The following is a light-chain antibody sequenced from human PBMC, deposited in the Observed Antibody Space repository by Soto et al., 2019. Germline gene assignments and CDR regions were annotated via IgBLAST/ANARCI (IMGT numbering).Light chain of an antibody. J-gene: IGLJ2*01. V-gene: IGLV2-8*01. CDR1: SSDVGGYNY. Sequence: QSVLTQPPSASGSPGQSVTISCTGTSSDVGGYNYVSWYQQHPGKAPKLMIYEVSKRPSGVPDRFSGSKSGNTASLTVSGLQAEDEADYYCNSYAGSNIDVFGTGTKLTVL. CDR2: EVS. CDR3: NSYAGSNIDV.